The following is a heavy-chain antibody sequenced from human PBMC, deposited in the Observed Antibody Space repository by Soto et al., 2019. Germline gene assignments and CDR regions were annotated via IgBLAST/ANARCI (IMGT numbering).Heavy chain of an antibody. J-gene: IGHJ4*02. V-gene: IGHV4-30-4*01. CDR2: ISYSGST. D-gene: IGHD1-26*01. CDR3: ARDRPGGSSRFRTYYFDY. CDR1: SGSISSGDYY. Sequence: SETLSLTCTVSSGSISSGDYYWSWIRQPPGKGLEWIGYISYSGSTYYNPSLKSRVTISVDTSKNQFSLKVSSVTAADTAVYYCARDRPGGSSRFRTYYFDYWGQGTLVTVAS.